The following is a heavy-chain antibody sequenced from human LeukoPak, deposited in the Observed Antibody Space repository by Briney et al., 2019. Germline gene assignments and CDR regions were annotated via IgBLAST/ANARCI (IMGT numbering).Heavy chain of an antibody. CDR3: ARGGHDSGGYYKYYFDY. Sequence: GASVKVSCKASGYTFTSYAMNWVRQAPGQGLEWMGWINTNTGNPTYAQGFTGRFVFSLDTSVSTAYLQISSLQAEDTAVYYCARGGHDSGGYYKYYFDYWGQGTPVPVSS. D-gene: IGHD3-22*01. J-gene: IGHJ4*02. V-gene: IGHV7-4-1*02. CDR2: INTNTGNP. CDR1: GYTFTSYA.